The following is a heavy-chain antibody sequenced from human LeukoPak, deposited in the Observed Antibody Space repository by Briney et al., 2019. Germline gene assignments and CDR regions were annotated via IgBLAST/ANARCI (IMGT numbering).Heavy chain of an antibody. D-gene: IGHD1-1*01. Sequence: GASVKVSCKTSGYTFTGFYIHWVRLARGQGLEWMGWINPKNGDTNHAQKFQGRVTLTRDTSINTAFMELTGLTSDDTAVYYCARDPQGPAGTGAAFDIWGQGTKVTVSS. V-gene: IGHV1-2*02. CDR3: ARDPQGPAGTGAAFDI. CDR2: INPKNGDT. J-gene: IGHJ3*02. CDR1: GYTFTGFY.